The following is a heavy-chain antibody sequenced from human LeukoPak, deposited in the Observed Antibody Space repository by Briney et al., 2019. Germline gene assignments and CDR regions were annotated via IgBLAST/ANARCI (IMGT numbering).Heavy chain of an antibody. Sequence: GGSLRLSCAASGFTFSSYAMHWVRQAPGKGLEWVSYISSSGSTIYYADSVKGRFTISRDNAKNSLYLQMNSLRAEDTAVYYCARDQSRWELPNSAFDYWGQGTLVTVSS. J-gene: IGHJ4*02. V-gene: IGHV3-48*04. CDR1: GFTFSSYA. CDR2: ISSSGSTI. D-gene: IGHD1-26*01. CDR3: ARDQSRWELPNSAFDY.